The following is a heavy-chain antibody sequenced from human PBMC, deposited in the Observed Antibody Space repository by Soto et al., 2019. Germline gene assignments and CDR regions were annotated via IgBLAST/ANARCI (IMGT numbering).Heavy chain of an antibody. CDR2: ISGSSGRT. J-gene: IGHJ6*03. CDR1: GLTFSSYA. V-gene: IGHV3-23*01. D-gene: IGHD3-10*01. Sequence: QLLESGGGLVQPGGSLRLSCAASGLTFSSYALSWVRQAPGKGLEWVSGISGSSGRTNYADSVKGRFTISRDNPKNTLFLQMDSLRVEDTAVYFCAKERWFGELIYYYMDVWGKGTTVTVSS. CDR3: AKERWFGELIYYYMDV.